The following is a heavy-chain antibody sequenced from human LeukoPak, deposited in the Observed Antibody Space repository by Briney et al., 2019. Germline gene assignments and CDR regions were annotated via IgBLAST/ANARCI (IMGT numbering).Heavy chain of an antibody. J-gene: IGHJ4*02. Sequence: GSLRLSCVASGFTFSNYDMNWVRQPPGKGLEWIGSIHYSGSTNYNPSLKSRVTISVDTSKNQFSLKLSSVTAADTAVYYCARIDLPYYFDYWGQGTLATVSS. CDR1: GFTFSNYD. CDR3: ARIDLPYYFDY. V-gene: IGHV4-59*12. CDR2: IHYSGST.